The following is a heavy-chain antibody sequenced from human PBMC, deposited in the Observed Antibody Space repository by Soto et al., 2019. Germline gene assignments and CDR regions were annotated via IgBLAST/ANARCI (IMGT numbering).Heavy chain of an antibody. D-gene: IGHD3-10*01. V-gene: IGHV1-18*01. CDR2: IRAYNIDT. Sequence: QVQLVQSGAEVKKPGASVKVSCKSSGYRFETYAISWVRQAPGQGLEWMGWIRAYNIDTYYAQKFQDRVTMTTDTSTDTAYMELRSLRSDDTAVYYCVRGHEVIIGAMDVWGQGTTVTVSS. J-gene: IGHJ6*02. CDR1: GYRFETYA. CDR3: VRGHEVIIGAMDV.